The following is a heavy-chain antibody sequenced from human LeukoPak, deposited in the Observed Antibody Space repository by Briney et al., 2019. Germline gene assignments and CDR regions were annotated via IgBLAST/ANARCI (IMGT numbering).Heavy chain of an antibody. CDR1: GFTFSSYA. V-gene: IGHV3-23*01. Sequence: GGSLGLSCAASGFTFSSYAMSWVRQAPGKGPEWVSAISGSGGSTYYADSVKGRFTISRDNSKNTLYLQMNSLRAEDTAVYYCGRSSWYQSFDYWGQGTLVTVSS. D-gene: IGHD6-13*01. CDR2: ISGSGGST. CDR3: GRSSWYQSFDY. J-gene: IGHJ4*02.